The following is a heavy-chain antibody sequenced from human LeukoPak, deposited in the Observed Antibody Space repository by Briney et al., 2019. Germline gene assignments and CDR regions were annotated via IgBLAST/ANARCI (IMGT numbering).Heavy chain of an antibody. CDR1: GFTVSGNY. D-gene: IGHD7-27*01. CDR2: IYSGGSI. CDR3: ARDTWGSAAAFDI. Sequence: GGSLRLSCAASGFTVSGNYMSWVRQAPGKGLEWVSVIYSGGSIYYADSVKGRFTISKDNSKNTMYLQMNSLRAEDTAVYYCARDTWGSAAAFDIWGQGTMVTVSS. V-gene: IGHV3-66*01. J-gene: IGHJ3*02.